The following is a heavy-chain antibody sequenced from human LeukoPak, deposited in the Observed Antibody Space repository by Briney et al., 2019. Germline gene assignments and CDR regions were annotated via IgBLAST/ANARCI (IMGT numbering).Heavy chain of an antibody. D-gene: IGHD4-17*01. CDR2: ISSSSSYT. CDR3: ARCEYGDYGDY. J-gene: IGHJ4*02. CDR1: GFTFSDYY. V-gene: IGHV3-11*06. Sequence: GGSLRLSCAASGFTFSDYYVSWIRPAPGKGLEWVSYISSSSSYTNYADSVKGRFTISRDNAKNSLYLQMNSLRAEDTAVYYCARCEYGDYGDYWGQGTLVTVSS.